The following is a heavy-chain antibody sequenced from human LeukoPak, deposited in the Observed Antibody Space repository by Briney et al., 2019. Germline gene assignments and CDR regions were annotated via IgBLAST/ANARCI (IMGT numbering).Heavy chain of an antibody. V-gene: IGHV3-20*04. CDR3: ARDYSRYSSSFTWSDP. CDR2: INWNDGST. CDR1: GFTFDDHG. Sequence: GGSLRLSCAASGFTFDDHGMSWVRQAPAKGLEWVSGINWNDGSTGYADSVTGRFTISRDNAKTTLYLQMNSLRAEDTALYYCARDYSRYSSSFTWSDPWGQGILVTVSS. D-gene: IGHD6-6*01. J-gene: IGHJ5*02.